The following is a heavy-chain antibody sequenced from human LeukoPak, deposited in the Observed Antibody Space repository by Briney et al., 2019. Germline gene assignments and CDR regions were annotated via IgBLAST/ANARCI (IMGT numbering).Heavy chain of an antibody. CDR2: IYSDGST. CDR1: GLIVSGDF. D-gene: IGHD1-26*01. CDR3: ARERGRGRDSPWFDY. Sequence: PGGSLRLSCAASGLIVSGDFMSWVRQAPGKGLEWVSVIYSDGSTYYADSVKGRFTISRDNPKNTLDLQMTGLRAEDTAVYYCARERGRGRDSPWFDYWGQGTLVTVSS. J-gene: IGHJ4*02. V-gene: IGHV3-53*01.